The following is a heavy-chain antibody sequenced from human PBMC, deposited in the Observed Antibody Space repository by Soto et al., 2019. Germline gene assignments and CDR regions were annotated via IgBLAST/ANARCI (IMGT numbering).Heavy chain of an antibody. CDR1: GGSISSGGYH. D-gene: IGHD3-16*01. Sequence: QVQLQESGPGLVKPSQTLSLTCNVSGGSISSGGYHWTWIRQRPGKGLEWIGNIYYNTGSTYYTPFLQSRVSISIDMSKNQFSLNRSSVTASETAVYYCTRDHPLQPSSGLGVVYSGMDVWGQGTSVTVSS. J-gene: IGHJ6*01. V-gene: IGHV4-31*03. CDR2: IYYNTGST. CDR3: TRDHPLQPSSGLGVVYSGMDV.